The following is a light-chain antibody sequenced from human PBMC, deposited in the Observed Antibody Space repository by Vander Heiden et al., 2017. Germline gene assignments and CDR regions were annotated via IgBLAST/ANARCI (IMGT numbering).Light chain of an antibody. Sequence: EIVMTQSPATLSVSPGERATLSCRASQSVCSNLAWYQQKPGQAPRLLIYGASTRATGIPARFSGSGSGTEFTLTISSLQSEDFAVYYCQQYNNWPSITFGQGTRLEIK. CDR1: QSVCSN. CDR2: GAS. CDR3: QQYNNWPSIT. V-gene: IGKV3-15*01. J-gene: IGKJ5*01.